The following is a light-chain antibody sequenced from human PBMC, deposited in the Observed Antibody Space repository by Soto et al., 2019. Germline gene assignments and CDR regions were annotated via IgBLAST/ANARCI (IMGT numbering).Light chain of an antibody. Sequence: DIQTTKSPSTLSASDEDRVTITCRASQTIDSWLAWYQQRPGKPPNLLIYKASTLASGVPSRFSGSGSGTDFTLTISSLQPEDFATYYCQQSYSTPITFGQGGRLAIK. V-gene: IGKV1-5*03. CDR1: QTIDSW. J-gene: IGKJ5*01. CDR2: KAS. CDR3: QQSYSTPIT.